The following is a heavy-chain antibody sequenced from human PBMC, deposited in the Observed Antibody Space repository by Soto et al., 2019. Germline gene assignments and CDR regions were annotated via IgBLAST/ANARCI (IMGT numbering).Heavy chain of an antibody. Sequence: QVQLVESGGGVVQPGRSLRLSCAASGFTFSSYAMHWVRQAPGKGLEWVAVISYDGSNKYYADSVKGRFTISRDNSKNTLYLQMNSLRAEDTAVYYCARVANIQDYGDRFDYWGQGTLVTGSS. V-gene: IGHV3-30-3*01. CDR2: ISYDGSNK. D-gene: IGHD4-17*01. J-gene: IGHJ4*02. CDR3: ARVANIQDYGDRFDY. CDR1: GFTFSSYA.